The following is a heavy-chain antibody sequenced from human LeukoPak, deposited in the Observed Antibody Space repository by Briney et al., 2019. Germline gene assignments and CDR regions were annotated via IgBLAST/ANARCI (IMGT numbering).Heavy chain of an antibody. CDR2: IYYSGST. CDR1: GGSISSYY. V-gene: IGHV4-59*01. CDR3: ARGAYGSGSYFFDY. D-gene: IGHD3-10*01. J-gene: IGHJ4*02. Sequence: PSETLSLTCTVSGGSISSYYWSWIRQPPGKGLEWIGYIYYSGSTNYNPSLKSRVTISVDTSKNQFSLKLSSVTAADTAVYYCARGAYGSGSYFFDYWGQGTLVTVSS.